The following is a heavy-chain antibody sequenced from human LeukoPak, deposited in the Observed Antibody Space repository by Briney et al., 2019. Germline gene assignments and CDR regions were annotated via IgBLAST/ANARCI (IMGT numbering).Heavy chain of an antibody. Sequence: TGGSLRLSCAASGFTFSSYSMNWVRQAPGKGLEWVSYISSSSSTIYYADSVMGRFTISRDNAKNSLYLQMNSLRAEDTAVYYCARDDYGETLDYWGQGTLVTVSS. D-gene: IGHD4-17*01. CDR1: GFTFSSYS. J-gene: IGHJ4*02. CDR2: ISSSSSTI. V-gene: IGHV3-48*01. CDR3: ARDDYGETLDY.